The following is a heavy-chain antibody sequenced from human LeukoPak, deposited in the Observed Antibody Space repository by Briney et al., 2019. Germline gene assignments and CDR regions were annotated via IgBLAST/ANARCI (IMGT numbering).Heavy chain of an antibody. CDR1: GGSLSSGSYY. V-gene: IGHV4-61*02. CDR3: ARDDCSGGSCYHSG. J-gene: IGHJ1*01. D-gene: IGHD2-15*01. Sequence: PSETLSLTCTVSGGSLSSGSYYWSWIRQPAGRGLEWIGRIYTSGSTNYNPSLKSRVTISVDTSKNQFSLKLSSVTAADTAVYYCARDDCSGGSCYHSGWGQGTLVTVSS. CDR2: IYTSGST.